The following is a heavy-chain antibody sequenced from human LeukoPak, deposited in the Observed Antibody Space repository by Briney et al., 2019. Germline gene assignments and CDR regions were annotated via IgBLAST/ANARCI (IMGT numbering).Heavy chain of an antibody. CDR2: INSDGSTT. CDR1: GFTFSSYW. Sequence: GESLRLSCAASGFTFSSYWMHWVRQAPGRGLVLVSRINSDGSTTSYADSVKGRFTISRDNAKNTLYLQMNSLRAEDTAVYYCARAGTTNFDYWGQGTLVTVSS. CDR3: ARAGTTNFDY. V-gene: IGHV3-74*01. J-gene: IGHJ4*02. D-gene: IGHD1-7*01.